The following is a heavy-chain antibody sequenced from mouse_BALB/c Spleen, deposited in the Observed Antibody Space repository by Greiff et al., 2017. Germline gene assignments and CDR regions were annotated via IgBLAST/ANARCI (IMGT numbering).Heavy chain of an antibody. J-gene: IGHJ2*01. Sequence: EVQLQQSGTVLARPGASVKMSCTASGFSFTSYWMHWVKQRPGQGLEWIGAIYPGNSDTSYNQKFKGKANLTAVTSASTAYMALSSLTNEDSAVYYCKRRGGGYWGQGTTLTGSS. V-gene: IGHV1-5*01. CDR2: IYPGNSDT. CDR1: GFSFTSYW. CDR3: KRRGGGY.